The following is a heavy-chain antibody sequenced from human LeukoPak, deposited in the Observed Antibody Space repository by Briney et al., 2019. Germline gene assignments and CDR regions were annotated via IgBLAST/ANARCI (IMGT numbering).Heavy chain of an antibody. V-gene: IGHV4-4*02. CDR2: IYHRGST. CDR1: GGSISSSNW. D-gene: IGHD3-10*01. Sequence: KTSETLSLTCAVSGGSISSSNWWSWVRQPPGKGLEWIGEIYHRGSTNYNPSLKSRVTISVDKSKNQLSLKLSSVTAADTAVYYCVRHSETYGMDVWGQGTTVTVSS. J-gene: IGHJ6*02. CDR3: VRHSETYGMDV.